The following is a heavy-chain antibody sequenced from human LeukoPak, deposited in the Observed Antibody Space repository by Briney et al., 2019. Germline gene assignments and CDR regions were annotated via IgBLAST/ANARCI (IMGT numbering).Heavy chain of an antibody. CDR3: ARGLYTSSSYNWFDP. D-gene: IGHD1-26*01. CDR2: LCSGGSI. CDR1: GFTVSSNY. J-gene: IGHJ5*02. V-gene: IGHV3-53*01. Sequence: GGSLRLSCAASGFTVSSNYMSWVRQAPGKGLEWVSVLCSGGSIYYADSVKGRFTISRDNSKNTLYLQMNSLRAEDTAVYYCARGLYTSSSYNWFDPWGQGTLVTVSS.